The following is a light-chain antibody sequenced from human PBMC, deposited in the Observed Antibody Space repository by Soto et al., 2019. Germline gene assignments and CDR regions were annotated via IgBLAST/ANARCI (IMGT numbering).Light chain of an antibody. J-gene: IGLJ1*01. CDR1: SSDVGAYNY. CDR2: AVS. V-gene: IGLV2-14*01. CDR3: ISYTTRRIYV. Sequence: QSALTQPASVSGSPGQSITISCTGTSSDVGAYNYVSWYQQHPGRAPKLVIYAVSSRPSGVSNRFSGSKSDNTASLTISGLEAEDDADYYCISYTTRRIYVFGTGTKLTVL.